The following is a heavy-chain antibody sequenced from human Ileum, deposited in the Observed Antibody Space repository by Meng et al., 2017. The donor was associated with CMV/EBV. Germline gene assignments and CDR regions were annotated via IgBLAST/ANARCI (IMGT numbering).Heavy chain of an antibody. V-gene: IGHV3-9*01. CDR3: SKDKVAGYSSSGRPYYYGMDV. D-gene: IGHD6-6*01. CDR1: GFTFGDYA. J-gene: IGHJ6*02. CDR2: ISWNSGTI. Sequence: SLKISCAASGFTFGDYAMHWVRQAPGKGLEWVSGISWNSGTIGYADSVKGRFTISRDNAKNSLYLQMNSLRPEDTALYYCSKDKVAGYSSSGRPYYYGMDVWGQGTTVTISS.